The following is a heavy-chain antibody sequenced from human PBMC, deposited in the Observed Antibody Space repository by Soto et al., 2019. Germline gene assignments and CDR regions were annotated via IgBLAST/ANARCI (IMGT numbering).Heavy chain of an antibody. CDR1: GYSFTSYW. V-gene: IGHV5-10-1*01. CDR3: ASPGRGGYYYGMDV. J-gene: IGHJ6*02. CDR2: IDPSDSYT. D-gene: IGHD2-15*01. Sequence: PGESLKISCKGSGYSFTSYWISGVRQMPGKGLEWMGRIDPSDSYTNYSPSFQGHVTISADKSISTAYLQWSSLKASDTAMYYCASPGRGGYYYGMDVWGQGTTVTVSS.